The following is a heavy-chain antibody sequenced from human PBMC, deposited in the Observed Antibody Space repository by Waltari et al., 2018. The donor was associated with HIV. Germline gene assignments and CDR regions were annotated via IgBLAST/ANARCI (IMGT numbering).Heavy chain of an antibody. CDR2: IYDSAST. D-gene: IGHD3-10*01. Sequence: QVQLQESGPGRVKPSETLLLTCTVSGGSISSQYWSWIRQPLGKGMECIGYIYDSASTNYNPSLKSRITIAVDTSKKQISLKLSSVTAADTAVYYCARDFPFSHYYCSGSYFGSDYWGQGTQVTVSS. CDR3: ARDFPFSHYYCSGSYFGSDY. CDR1: GGSISSQY. J-gene: IGHJ4*02. V-gene: IGHV4-59*11.